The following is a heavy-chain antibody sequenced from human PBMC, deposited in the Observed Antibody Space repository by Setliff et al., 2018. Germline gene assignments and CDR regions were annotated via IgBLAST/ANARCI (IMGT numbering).Heavy chain of an antibody. Sequence: SETLSLTCSVSGASISSYYWSWIRQPPGKGLEWIGYIYTSGTTKYNPSLKSRVIISVDTSKTQFSLRLSSVTAADTAVYFCARGCSSGSCYPHDVFAIWGQGTMVTVSS. V-gene: IGHV4-59*01. CDR2: IYTSGTT. CDR3: ARGCSSGSCYPHDVFAI. J-gene: IGHJ3*02. D-gene: IGHD2-15*01. CDR1: GASISSYY.